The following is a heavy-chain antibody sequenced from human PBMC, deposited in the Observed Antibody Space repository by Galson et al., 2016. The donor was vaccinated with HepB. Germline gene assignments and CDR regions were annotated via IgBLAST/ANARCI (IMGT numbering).Heavy chain of an antibody. D-gene: IGHD3/OR15-3a*01. CDR1: GISFSPYA. V-gene: IGHV3-23*01. Sequence: SLRLSCAASGISFSPYAVSWVRQAPGKGLELVSAINGTGTITTYAESVKGRFTISRDNSKNTMYLQVNSLRAEDTAVYYCARGGLGNYYAYGMDVWGHGTTVTVSS. J-gene: IGHJ6*02. CDR2: INGTGTIT. CDR3: ARGGLGNYYAYGMDV.